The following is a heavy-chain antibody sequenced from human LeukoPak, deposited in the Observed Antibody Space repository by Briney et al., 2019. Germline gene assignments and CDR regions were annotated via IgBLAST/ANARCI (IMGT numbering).Heavy chain of an antibody. Sequence: PGGSLRLSCAASGFTFSSYWMSWVRQAPGKGLEWVANIKQDGSERYYVDSVKGRFTISRDNAKNSLYLQMNSLRAEDTAVYYCARVETYYYDSSGYWDYWGQGTLVTVS. CDR2: IKQDGSER. D-gene: IGHD3-22*01. J-gene: IGHJ4*02. V-gene: IGHV3-7*01. CDR3: ARVETYYYDSSGYWDY. CDR1: GFTFSSYW.